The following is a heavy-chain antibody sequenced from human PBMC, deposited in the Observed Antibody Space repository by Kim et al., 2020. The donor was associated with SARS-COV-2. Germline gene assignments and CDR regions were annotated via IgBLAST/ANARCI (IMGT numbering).Heavy chain of an antibody. J-gene: IGHJ4*02. CDR2: NT. Sequence: NTSSAQKFQGRVTTTRNTSISTAYMELSSLRSEDTAVYYCARGIAAAADYWGQGTLVTVSS. V-gene: IGHV1-8*01. CDR3: ARGIAAAADY. D-gene: IGHD6-13*01.